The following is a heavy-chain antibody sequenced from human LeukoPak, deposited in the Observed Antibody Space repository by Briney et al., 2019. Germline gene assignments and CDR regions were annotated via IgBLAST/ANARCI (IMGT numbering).Heavy chain of an antibody. Sequence: GGSLRLSCAASGFTFSSFEMNWVRQAPGKGLEWVSYISSSRTIIYYADSVKGRFTISRDNAKNSLYLQMNSLRAEDTAVYYCARSGGADSSSSWFGNYYYYYMDVWGKGTTVTVSS. CDR2: ISSSRTII. CDR3: ARSGGADSSSSWFGNYYYYYMDV. D-gene: IGHD6-13*01. CDR1: GFTFSSFE. V-gene: IGHV3-48*01. J-gene: IGHJ6*03.